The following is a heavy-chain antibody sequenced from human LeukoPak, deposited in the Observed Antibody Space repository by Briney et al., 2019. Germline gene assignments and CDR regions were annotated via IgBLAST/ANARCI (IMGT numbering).Heavy chain of an antibody. CDR1: GSTFRNYS. CDR3: ARDTTYRVVRGVIHPRAGMAV. CDR2: ISGNSRSV. Sequence: GGSLRLSCVMVGSTFRNYSTNWVRQAPGKGLEWVSYISGNSRSVYHADSVKGRFTISRDNAKSSLYLQMNSLRAEDTAVYYCARDTTYRVVRGVIHPRAGMAVWGQGTTVTVSS. D-gene: IGHD3-10*01. V-gene: IGHV3-48*01. J-gene: IGHJ6*02.